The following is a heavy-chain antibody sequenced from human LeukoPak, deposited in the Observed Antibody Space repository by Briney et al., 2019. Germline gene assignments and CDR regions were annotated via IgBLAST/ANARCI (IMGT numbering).Heavy chain of an antibody. J-gene: IGHJ3*02. V-gene: IGHV1-18*01. CDR3: ARSDSYGYWAAFDI. CDR1: GYTFASYG. D-gene: IGHD5-18*01. Sequence: ASVKVSCKASGYTFASYGISWVRQASGQGLEWMGWISAYNGNTNYAQKLQDRVTITTDTSTSTAYMELRSLRSDDTAVYYCARSDSYGYWAAFDIWGQGTMVTVSS. CDR2: ISAYNGNT.